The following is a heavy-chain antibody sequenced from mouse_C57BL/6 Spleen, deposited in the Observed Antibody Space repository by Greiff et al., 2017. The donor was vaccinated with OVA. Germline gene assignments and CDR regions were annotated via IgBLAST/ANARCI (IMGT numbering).Heavy chain of an antibody. CDR1: GYTFTSYW. CDR2: IDPSDSYT. CDR3: ARGGTDAMDY. J-gene: IGHJ4*01. Sequence: QVQLQQPGAELVKPGASVKLSCKASGYTFTSYWMQWVKQRPGQGLEWIGEIDPSDSYTNYNQKFKGKATLTVDTSSSTAYMQLSSLTSEDSAVYYCARGGTDAMDYWGKGTSVTVSS. D-gene: IGHD2-14*01. V-gene: IGHV1-50*01.